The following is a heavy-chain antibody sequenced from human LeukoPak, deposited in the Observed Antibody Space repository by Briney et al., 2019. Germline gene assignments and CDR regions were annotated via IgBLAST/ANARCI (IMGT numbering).Heavy chain of an antibody. V-gene: IGHV6-1*01. CDR3: AQGGAAAGFDY. CDR2: TYYRSHWYN. CDR1: GDSVSSTSAV. J-gene: IGHJ4*02. Sequence: SQTLSLTCGISGDSVSSTSAVWNWIRQSPSRGLEWLGRTYYRSHWYNDYAVSVEGRITVNPDTSKNQFSLQLNFVTPEDTAVYYCAQGGAAAGFDYWGQGTLVTVSS. D-gene: IGHD6-25*01.